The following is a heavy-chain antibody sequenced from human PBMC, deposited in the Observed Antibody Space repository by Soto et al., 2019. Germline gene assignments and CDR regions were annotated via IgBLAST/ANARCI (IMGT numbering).Heavy chain of an antibody. V-gene: IGHV1-58*01. CDR2: IVVGSGNT. J-gene: IGHJ6*02. Sequence: QMQLVQSGPEVKKPGTSVKASCKASGFTFTSSAVQWVRQARGQRLEWIGWIVVGSGNTNYAQKFQERVTITRDMSTSTAYMELSSLRSEDTAVYYCAARLGYYYGMDVWGQGTTVTVSS. D-gene: IGHD4-17*01. CDR1: GFTFTSSA. CDR3: AARLGYYYGMDV.